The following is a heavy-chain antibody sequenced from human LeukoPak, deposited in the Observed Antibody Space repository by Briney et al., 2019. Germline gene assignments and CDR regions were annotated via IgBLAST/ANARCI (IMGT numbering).Heavy chain of an antibody. CDR2: IYNNGRT. D-gene: IGHD6-13*01. J-gene: IGHJ4*02. Sequence: SQTLSLTCTVSGGSMSSGDYYWSWIRQPPGKGLEWIGYIYNNGRTYYNPSLKSRVTISVDTSKNLFSLKVSSVTAADAAVYYCARGRSSSWSSFDYWGQGTLVTVSS. CDR3: ARGRSSSWSSFDY. CDR1: GGSMSSGDYY. V-gene: IGHV4-30-4*01.